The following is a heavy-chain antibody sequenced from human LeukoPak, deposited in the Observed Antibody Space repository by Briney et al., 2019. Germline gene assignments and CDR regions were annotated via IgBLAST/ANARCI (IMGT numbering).Heavy chain of an antibody. CDR3: AKVQLGYCTNGLCYTKESPFDV. V-gene: IGHV3-23*01. CDR2: ISDRGGST. Sequence: GGSLRLSCAASGFTFSNYAMSWVRQAPGKGLEWVSSISDRGGSTYYADSVKGRFTISRDSSKNTLYLQLNSLRAEDTAVYYCAKVQLGYCTNGLCYTKESPFDVWGQGTMVTVSS. D-gene: IGHD2-8*01. CDR1: GFTFSNYA. J-gene: IGHJ3*01.